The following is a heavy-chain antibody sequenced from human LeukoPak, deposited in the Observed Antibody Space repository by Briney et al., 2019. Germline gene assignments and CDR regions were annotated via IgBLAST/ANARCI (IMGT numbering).Heavy chain of an antibody. CDR2: MNPNSGNT. D-gene: IGHD6-13*01. CDR1: GYTFTSYD. Sequence: ASVKVSCKASGYTFTSYDINWVRQATGQGLEWMGWMNPNSGNTGYAQKFQGRVTITRNTSISTAYMELSSLRSEDTAVYYCAASTVYIAAAGKDSDWFDPWGQGTLVTVSS. J-gene: IGHJ5*02. CDR3: AASTVYIAAAGKDSDWFDP. V-gene: IGHV1-8*03.